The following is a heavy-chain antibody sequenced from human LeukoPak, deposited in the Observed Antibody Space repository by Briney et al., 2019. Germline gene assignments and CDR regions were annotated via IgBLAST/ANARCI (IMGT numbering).Heavy chain of an antibody. CDR2: INWNGGST. J-gene: IGHJ4*02. CDR3: AREGYDSSGYYSGFDY. Sequence: GGSLRLSCAVSGFTFSGYDMSWVRQAPGKGLEWVSGINWNGGSTGYADSVKGRFTISRDNAKNSLYLQMNSLRAEDTALYYCAREGYDSSGYYSGFDYWGQGTLVTVSS. V-gene: IGHV3-20*04. D-gene: IGHD3-22*01. CDR1: GFTFSGYD.